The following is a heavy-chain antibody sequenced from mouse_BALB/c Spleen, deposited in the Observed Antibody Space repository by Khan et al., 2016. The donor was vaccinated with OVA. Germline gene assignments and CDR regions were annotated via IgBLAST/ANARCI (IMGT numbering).Heavy chain of an antibody. D-gene: IGHD2-14*01. CDR2: INTHSGVP. CDR3: ARGGAAYYRNDGGAMDY. J-gene: IGHJ4*01. CDR1: GYTFTNAG. V-gene: IGHV9-4*02. Sequence: QIQLMQSGPELKKPGETVRISCKASGYTFTNAGMQWVQKMPGKGLKWIGWINTHSGVPKYAEDFKGRFAFSLETSASTVYLQITNLKNEDTATYFCARGGAAYYRNDGGAMDYWGQGTSVTVSS.